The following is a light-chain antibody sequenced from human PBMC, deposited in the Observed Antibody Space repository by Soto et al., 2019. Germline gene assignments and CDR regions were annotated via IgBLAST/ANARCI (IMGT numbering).Light chain of an antibody. CDR1: SSDVGNYNF. J-gene: IGLJ2*01. CDR3: TSYTAFSTDIL. V-gene: IGLV2-14*01. Sequence: QSVLTQPASVSGPPGQSITISCTGTSSDVGNYNFVSWYQHHAGTAPKLIIYQVTNRPSGVSDRFSGSKSGDTASLTISGLQAEDEADYYCTSYTAFSTDILFGGGTKLTVL. CDR2: QVT.